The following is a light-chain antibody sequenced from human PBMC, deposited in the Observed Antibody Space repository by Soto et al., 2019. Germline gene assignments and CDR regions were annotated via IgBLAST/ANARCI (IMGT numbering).Light chain of an antibody. CDR3: SSYTIRSNLIYV. CDR2: DVS. V-gene: IGLV2-14*01. CDR1: SSDVGGYNY. J-gene: IGLJ1*01. Sequence: QSALTQPASVSGSPGQSITISCTGTSSDVGGYNYVSWYQQHPGKAPKLMIYDVSNRPSGVSNRFSGSKSGNKASLTISGLQAEDEADYYGSSYTIRSNLIYVFGTGTKLTVL.